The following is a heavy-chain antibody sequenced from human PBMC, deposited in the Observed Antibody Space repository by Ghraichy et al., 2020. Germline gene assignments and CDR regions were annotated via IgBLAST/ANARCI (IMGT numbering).Heavy chain of an antibody. CDR2: FGGRGGGT. J-gene: IGHJ5*01. CDR3: ARESGNWGWFAS. D-gene: IGHD7-27*01. CDR1: AFTFSSYG. V-gene: IGHV3-23*01. Sequence: GGSLRLSCAASAFTFSSYGVSWVRQAPGKGLEWVSTFGGRGGGTYYRDSVKGRFTISRDNSKNTLYLQMNSLRAEDTAVYYCARESGNWGWFASLGQGTLVTVSS.